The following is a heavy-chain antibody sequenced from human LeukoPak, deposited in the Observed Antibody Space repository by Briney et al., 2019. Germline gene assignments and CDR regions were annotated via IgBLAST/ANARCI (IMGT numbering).Heavy chain of an antibody. CDR1: GFTFSSYA. Sequence: GGSLRLSCAASGFTFSSYAMSWVRQAPGKGLEWVSAISGSGGSTYYAGSVKGRFTISRDNSKNTLYLQMNSLRAEDTAVYYCAKDPFGIAAAHNRFDPWGQGTLVTVSS. J-gene: IGHJ5*02. D-gene: IGHD6-13*01. V-gene: IGHV3-23*01. CDR3: AKDPFGIAAAHNRFDP. CDR2: ISGSGGST.